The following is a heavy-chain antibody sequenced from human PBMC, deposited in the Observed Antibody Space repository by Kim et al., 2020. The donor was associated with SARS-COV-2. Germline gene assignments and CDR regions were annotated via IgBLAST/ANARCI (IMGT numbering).Heavy chain of an antibody. CDR3: ARPSSGRLVVVPAAVNY. CDR2: ISYDGSDK. J-gene: IGHJ4*02. Sequence: GGSLRLSCAASGFTFSSYAFHWVRQAPGKGLEWVAVISYDGSDKFYADSVKGRFTISRDNSKNSLYLQMNSLRAEDTAVYFCARPSSGRLVVVPAAVNYWGQGTLVTVSS. D-gene: IGHD2-2*01. CDR1: GFTFSSYA. V-gene: IGHV3-30-3*01.